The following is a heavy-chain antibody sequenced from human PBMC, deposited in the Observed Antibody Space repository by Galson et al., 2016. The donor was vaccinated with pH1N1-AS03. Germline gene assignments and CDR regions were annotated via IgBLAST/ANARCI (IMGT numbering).Heavy chain of an antibody. Sequence: QSGAEVKKPGESLKISCKGSGYSFINYWIVWVRQMPGKGLEWMGIINPGNSDTRYSPSIQGQVTISADKSISTAYLQWSSLKASDTAIYYCARRISVTGRESEYWGQGTLVAVSS. CDR3: ARRISVTGRESEY. CDR1: GYSFINYW. J-gene: IGHJ4*02. CDR2: INPGNSDT. V-gene: IGHV5-51*01. D-gene: IGHD6-13*01.